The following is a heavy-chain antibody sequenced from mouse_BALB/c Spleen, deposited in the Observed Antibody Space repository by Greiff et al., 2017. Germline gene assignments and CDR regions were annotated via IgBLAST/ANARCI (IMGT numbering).Heavy chain of an antibody. CDR1: GYTFTDYE. J-gene: IGHJ3*01. CDR2: IDPETGGT. Sequence: QVLLQQSGAELVRPGASVTLSCKASGYTFTDYEMHWVKQTPVHGLEWIGAIDPETGGTAYNQKFKGKATLTADKSSSTAYMELRSLTSEDSAVYYCTRREELDWLAYWGQGTLVTVSA. CDR3: TRREELDWLAY. V-gene: IGHV1-15*01. D-gene: IGHD4-1*01.